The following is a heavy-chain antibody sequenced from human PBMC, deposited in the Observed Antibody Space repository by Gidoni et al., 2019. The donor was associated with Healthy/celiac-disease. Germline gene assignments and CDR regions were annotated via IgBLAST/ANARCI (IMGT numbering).Heavy chain of an antibody. J-gene: IGHJ6*02. CDR1: GGSIRSGGFS. V-gene: IGHV4-31*03. CDR3: ARGPRYCSGGSCYARISHYYYYGMDV. D-gene: IGHD2-15*01. Sequence: QLQLQASGPGLVTPSHTLSLTCTVSGGSIRSGGFSWRWIRPHPGKGLEWIGYIYYSGSTYYNPAIKSRVTISGDTSKNQFSLKLSSVTAADTAVYYCARGPRYCSGGSCYARISHYYYYGMDVWGQGTTVTVSS. CDR2: IYYSGST.